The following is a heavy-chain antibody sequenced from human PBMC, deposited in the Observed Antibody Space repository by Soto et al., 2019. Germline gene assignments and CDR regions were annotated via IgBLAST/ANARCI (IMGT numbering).Heavy chain of an antibody. J-gene: IGHJ2*01. CDR3: AREASVPSFGEFWFFDL. V-gene: IGHV3-23*01. CDR1: GFTFSNHG. Sequence: EVHLLESGGGLAQPGGSLRLSCAASGFTFSNHGMTWVRQAPGKGLEWVSSVSADGYTTYYADSVRVRLTISRDNSGDTVYVRMNNLRAEDTDVYYCAREASVPSFGEFWFFDLWGRGTQVTVSS. CDR2: VSADGYTT. D-gene: IGHD3-10*01.